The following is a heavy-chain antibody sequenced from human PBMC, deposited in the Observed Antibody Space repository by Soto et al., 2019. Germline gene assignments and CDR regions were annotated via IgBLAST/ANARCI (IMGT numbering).Heavy chain of an antibody. CDR3: AKDLRDGYNYGGGLVDY. Sequence: GGSLRLSCAASGFTFSSYGMHWVRQAPGKGLEWVAVISYDGSNKYYADSVKGRFTISRDNSKNTLYLQMNSLRAEDTAVYYCAKDLRDGYNYGGGLVDYWGQGTLVTVSS. V-gene: IGHV3-30*18. J-gene: IGHJ4*02. CDR2: ISYDGSNK. D-gene: IGHD5-12*01. CDR1: GFTFSSYG.